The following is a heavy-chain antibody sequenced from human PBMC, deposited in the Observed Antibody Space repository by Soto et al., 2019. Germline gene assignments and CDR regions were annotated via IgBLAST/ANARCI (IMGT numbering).Heavy chain of an antibody. Sequence: EVQLVESGGGLVQPGGSLRLSCAASGFSFSSYWMHWVSQAPGKGLVWVSRIKTDGSIITYADSVKGRFTISRDNAKNPLYLQMNTLRAEDTAVSSCARVGQGAWYFDLWGRGTLVTGSS. V-gene: IGHV3-74*01. J-gene: IGHJ2*01. D-gene: IGHD1-26*01. CDR2: IKTDGSII. CDR3: ARVGQGAWYFDL. CDR1: GFSFSSYW.